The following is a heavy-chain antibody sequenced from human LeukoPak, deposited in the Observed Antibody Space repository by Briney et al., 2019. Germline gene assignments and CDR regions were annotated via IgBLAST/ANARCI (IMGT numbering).Heavy chain of an antibody. J-gene: IGHJ4*02. Sequence: SETLSLPFAVYGGAFSCYHWSWIRPPPGKGLEWIGGINHSGSTNYNPSLKSRVTISVDTSKNQFSLKLSSVTAADTAVYYCARGVSGTTGKRGLPWESRRYFDYWGQGTLVTVSS. CDR2: INHSGST. D-gene: IGHD1-7*01. V-gene: IGHV4-34*01. CDR3: ARGVSGTTGKRGLPWESRRYFDY. CDR1: GGAFSCYH.